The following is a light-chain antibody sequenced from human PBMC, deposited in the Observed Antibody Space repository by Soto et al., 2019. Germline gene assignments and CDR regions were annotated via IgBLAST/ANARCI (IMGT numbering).Light chain of an antibody. CDR2: GNS. Sequence: QSALTQPPSVSGAPGQRVTISCTGSSSNIGAGYDVHWYQQLPGTAPKLLIYGNSNRPSGVPDRFSGSKSGTSASLAITGLRAEDEADYYCQSYDSSLSGPYVFGTGTKVTVL. CDR3: QSYDSSLSGPYV. CDR1: SSNIGAGYD. J-gene: IGLJ1*01. V-gene: IGLV1-40*01.